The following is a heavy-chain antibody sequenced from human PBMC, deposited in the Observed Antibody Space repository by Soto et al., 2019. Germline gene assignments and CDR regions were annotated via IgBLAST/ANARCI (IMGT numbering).Heavy chain of an antibody. CDR1: GFTFDDYA. Sequence: DVQLVESGGGLVQPGRSLRLSCAASGFTFDDYAMHWVRQAPGKGLEWVSGISWNSGSIGYADSVKGRFTISRDNAKNSLYLQMNGLRAEDTALYYCAKDAYSSGLYYFDYWGQGTLVTVSS. J-gene: IGHJ4*02. V-gene: IGHV3-9*01. CDR2: ISWNSGSI. CDR3: AKDAYSSGLYYFDY. D-gene: IGHD6-25*01.